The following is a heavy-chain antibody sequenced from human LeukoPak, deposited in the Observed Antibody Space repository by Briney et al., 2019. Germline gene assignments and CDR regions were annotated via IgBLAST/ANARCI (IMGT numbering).Heavy chain of an antibody. CDR3: RVVVGFDY. Sequence: PGGSLRLSCAGSGYTFEDYAMHWVRHVPGKGLEWVAGISWESVSVGYADSVKGRFIISRDTAKNSLYLQMNSLTTEDTAVYYCRVVVGFDYWGQGTLVTVSS. D-gene: IGHD2-15*01. J-gene: IGHJ4*02. CDR1: GYTFEDYA. CDR2: ISWESVSV. V-gene: IGHV3-9*01.